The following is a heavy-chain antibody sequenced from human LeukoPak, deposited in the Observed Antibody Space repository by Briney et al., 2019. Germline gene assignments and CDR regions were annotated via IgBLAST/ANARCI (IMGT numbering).Heavy chain of an antibody. J-gene: IGHJ4*02. CDR1: GFTFSSYA. V-gene: IGHV3-23*01. CDR2: ISGSGGST. D-gene: IGHD6-13*01. Sequence: GGSLRLSCAASGFTFSSYAMSWVRQAPGKGLEWVSAISGSGGSTYYADSVKGRFTISRDNSKNTLYLQMNSLRAEDTAVYYCAKTSSLVGQSVAAALDYWGQGTLVTVSS. CDR3: AKTSSLVGQSVAAALDY.